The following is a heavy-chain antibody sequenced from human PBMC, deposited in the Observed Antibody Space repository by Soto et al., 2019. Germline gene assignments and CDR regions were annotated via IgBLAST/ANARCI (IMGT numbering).Heavy chain of an antibody. J-gene: IGHJ4*02. D-gene: IGHD3-10*01. CDR3: ARDPMGRYYGSGSYYFDY. CDR2: ISYDGSNK. CDR1: GFTFSSYA. V-gene: IGHV3-30-3*01. Sequence: QVQLVESGGGVVQPGRSLRLFCAASGFTFSSYAMHWVRQAPGKGLEWVAVISYDGSNKYYADSVKGRFTISRDNSKNTXDMKMNSLRAEDTAVYYCARDPMGRYYGSGSYYFDYWGQGTLVTVSS.